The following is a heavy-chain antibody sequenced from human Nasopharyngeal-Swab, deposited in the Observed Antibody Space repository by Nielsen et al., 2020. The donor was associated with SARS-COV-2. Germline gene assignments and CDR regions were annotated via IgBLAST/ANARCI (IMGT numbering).Heavy chain of an antibody. CDR3: GKGGGAYYYYYYMDV. D-gene: IGHD3-10*01. CDR2: INTNTGNP. J-gene: IGHJ6*03. V-gene: IGHV7-4-1*02. Sequence: CVRQAPGPGLEWMGWINTNTGNPTYAQGFTGRFVFSLDTSVSTAYLQISSLKAEDTAVYYCGKGGGAYYYYYYMDVWGKGTTVTVSS.